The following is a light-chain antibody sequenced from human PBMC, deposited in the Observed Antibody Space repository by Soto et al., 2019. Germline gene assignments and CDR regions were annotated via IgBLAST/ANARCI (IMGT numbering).Light chain of an antibody. CDR2: AAS. V-gene: IGKV1-27*01. CDR1: QGISSY. Sequence: DNQMTQSPSSLSASVGDRVTITCRASQGISSYLAWYQQKPGKVPTLLIYAASTLQSGVPSRFSGSGSGTDFTLTINRLQPEDVATYYCQKYHSAPWTFGQGTKVEIK. CDR3: QKYHSAPWT. J-gene: IGKJ1*01.